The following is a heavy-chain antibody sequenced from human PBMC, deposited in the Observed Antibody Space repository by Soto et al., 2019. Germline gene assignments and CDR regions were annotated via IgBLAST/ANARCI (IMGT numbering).Heavy chain of an antibody. D-gene: IGHD3-3*01. CDR1: GFTFSSYW. J-gene: IGHJ6*03. Sequence: GGSLRLSCAASGFTFSSYWMHWVRQAPGKGLVWVSRINSDGSSTSYADSVKGRFTISRDNAKNTLYLEMNSLRAEDTAEYYCARSPDESYYDFWGYYYYYYYMDVWGKGTTVTVSS. V-gene: IGHV3-74*01. CDR3: ARSPDESYYDFWGYYYYYYYMDV. CDR2: INSDGSST.